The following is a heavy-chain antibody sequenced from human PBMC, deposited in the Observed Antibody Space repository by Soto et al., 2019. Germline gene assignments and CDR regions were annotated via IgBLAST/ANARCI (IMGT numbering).Heavy chain of an antibody. CDR2: IIPIFGTA. V-gene: IGHV1-69*13. J-gene: IGHJ5*02. CDR1: GGTFSSYA. D-gene: IGHD5-18*01. Sequence: SVKVSCKASGGTFSSYAISWVRQAPGQGLEWMGGIIPIFGTANYAQKFQGRVTITADESTSTAYMELSSLRSEDTALYYCARDPGYSSGSNWFDPWGQGTLVTVSS. CDR3: ARDPGYSSGSNWFDP.